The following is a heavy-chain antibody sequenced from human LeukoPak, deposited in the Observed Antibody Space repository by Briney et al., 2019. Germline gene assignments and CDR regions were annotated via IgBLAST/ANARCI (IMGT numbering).Heavy chain of an antibody. CDR2: IIPILGIA. CDR3: ASLWYSGYDYDDY. CDR1: GGTCSSYA. J-gene: IGHJ4*02. D-gene: IGHD5-12*01. Sequence: ASVKVSCKASGGTCSSYAISWVRQAPGQGLEWMGRIIPILGIANYAQKFQGRVTITADKSTSTAYMELSSLRSEDTAVYYCASLWYSGYDYDDYWGQGTLVTVSS. V-gene: IGHV1-69*04.